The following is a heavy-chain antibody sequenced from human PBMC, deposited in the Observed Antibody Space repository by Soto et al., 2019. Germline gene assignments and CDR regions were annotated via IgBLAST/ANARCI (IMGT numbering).Heavy chain of an antibody. V-gene: IGHV3-30*18. D-gene: IGHD3-22*01. J-gene: IGHJ4*02. CDR1: GFTFSSYG. CDR3: AKDQAGTWYYYDSSGYPLDY. CDR2: ISYDGSNK. Sequence: GSLRLSCAASGFTFSSYGMHWVRQAPGKGLEWVAVISYDGSNKYYADSVKGRFTISRDNSKNTLYLQMNSLRAEDAAVYYCAKDQAGTWYYYDSSGYPLDYWGQGTLVTVSS.